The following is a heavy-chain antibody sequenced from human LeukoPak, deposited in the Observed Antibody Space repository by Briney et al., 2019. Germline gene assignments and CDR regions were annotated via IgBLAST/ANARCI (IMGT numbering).Heavy chain of an antibody. CDR1: GRSINDYY. V-gene: IGHV4-4*07. CDR2: FYSSGGT. Sequence: PSETLSLTCSVSGRSINDYYWNWIRQPAGKGQEWIGRFYSSGGTYYNPSLKSPVSISVDKSKNQFSLKLSSVTAADTAVYYCARGSFGHFDRWGQGTLLTVSS. D-gene: IGHD5-18*01. J-gene: IGHJ4*02. CDR3: ARGSFGHFDR.